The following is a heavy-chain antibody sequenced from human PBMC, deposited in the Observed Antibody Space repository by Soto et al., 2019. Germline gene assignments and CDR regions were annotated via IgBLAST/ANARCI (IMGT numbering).Heavy chain of an antibody. CDR3: TRTFDFWSGYYSPGQYYGMDV. CDR1: AFTFHKYC. J-gene: IGHJ6*02. Sequence: GGSLRLSCAASAFTFHKYCMNWVRQAPGKGLEWVSSISSSSSYIYYADSLKGRFTISRDSAKNSLYLQMNSLRAEDTAVYYCTRTFDFWSGYYSPGQYYGMDVWGQGTTVTVSS. CDR2: ISSSSSYI. D-gene: IGHD3-3*01. V-gene: IGHV3-21*01.